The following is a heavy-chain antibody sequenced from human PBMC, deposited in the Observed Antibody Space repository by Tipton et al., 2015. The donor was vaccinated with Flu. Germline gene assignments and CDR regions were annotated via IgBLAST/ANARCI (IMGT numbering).Heavy chain of an antibody. D-gene: IGHD3-9*01. J-gene: IGHJ4*02. CDR2: INHSGST. Sequence: LRLSCAVYGGSFSGYYWSWIRQPPGKGLEWIGEINHSGSTNYNPSLKSQVTISVDTSKNQFSLKLSSVTAADTAVYYCARGLLGYFDWFLHYYFDFWGRGSLVSVSS. V-gene: IGHV4-34*01. CDR1: GGSFSGYY. CDR3: ARGLLGYFDWFLHYYFDF.